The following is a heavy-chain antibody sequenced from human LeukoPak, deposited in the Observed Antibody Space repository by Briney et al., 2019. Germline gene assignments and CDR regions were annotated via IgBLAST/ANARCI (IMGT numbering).Heavy chain of an antibody. CDR1: GYTFTSYG. CDR2: ISAYNGNT. V-gene: IGHV1-18*01. D-gene: IGHD3-16*01. J-gene: IGHJ4*02. CDR3: ARRRGGNTGGFYFDY. Sequence: ASVKVSCKASGYTFTSYGISWVRQAPGQGLEWMGWISAYNGNTNYAQKLQGRVTMTTDTSTSTAYMELRSLRSDDTAVYYCARRRGGNTGGFYFDYWGQGSLVTVSS.